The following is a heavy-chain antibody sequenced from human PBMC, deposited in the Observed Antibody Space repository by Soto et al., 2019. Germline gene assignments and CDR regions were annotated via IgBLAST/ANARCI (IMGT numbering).Heavy chain of an antibody. V-gene: IGHV3-23*01. J-gene: IGHJ4*02. CDR1: GFPFGENA. Sequence: GGSLRLSCAASGFPFGENAMSWVRQAPGKGLEWVSVISDSGATTYYADSVRGRFTISRDNSKNTLYLQMKSLRAEDSASYYWAKEDTSSGSLDYWGQGALVTVSS. CDR2: ISDSGATT. CDR3: AKEDTSSGSLDY. D-gene: IGHD6-19*01.